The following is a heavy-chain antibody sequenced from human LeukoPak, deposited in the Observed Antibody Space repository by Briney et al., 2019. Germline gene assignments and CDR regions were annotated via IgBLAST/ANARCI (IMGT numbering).Heavy chain of an antibody. V-gene: IGHV3-30*02. J-gene: IGHJ4*02. CDR3: AKDQMGLRFLEWLSPFDY. Sequence: SGGSLRLSCAASGFTFSSYGMHWVRQAPGKGLEWVAFIRYDGSNKYYADSVKGRLTISRDNSKNTLYLQMNSLRAEDTAVYYCAKDQMGLRFLEWLSPFDYWGQGTLVTVSS. CDR2: IRYDGSNK. CDR1: GFTFSSYG. D-gene: IGHD3-3*01.